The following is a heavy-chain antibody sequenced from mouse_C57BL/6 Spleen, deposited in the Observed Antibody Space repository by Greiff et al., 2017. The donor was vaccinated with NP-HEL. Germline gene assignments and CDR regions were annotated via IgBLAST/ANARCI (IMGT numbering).Heavy chain of an antibody. D-gene: IGHD2-4*01. CDR1: GYAFSSYW. J-gene: IGHJ3*01. CDR2: IYPGDGDT. CDR3: ARDDYDEAWFAY. Sequence: VKLQESGAELVKPGASVKISCKASGYAFSSYWMNWVKQRPGKGLEWIGQIYPGDGDTNYNGKFKGKATLTADKSSSTAYMQLSSLTSEDSAVYFCARDDYDEAWFAYWGQGTLVTVSA. V-gene: IGHV1-80*01.